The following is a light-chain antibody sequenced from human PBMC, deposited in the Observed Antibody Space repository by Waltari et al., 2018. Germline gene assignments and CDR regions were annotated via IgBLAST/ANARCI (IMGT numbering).Light chain of an antibody. Sequence: DIQMTQSPSSLSASIGDSVTITCQASQHISNYLNWYQQKPGKAPKVLIYDASNLETGGPSRVSGSGFGTEFTFTISSLQPEDIGTYYCQQFDGLPPLTFGGGTKVEIK. CDR3: QQFDGLPPLT. J-gene: IGKJ4*01. CDR2: DAS. CDR1: QHISNY. V-gene: IGKV1-33*01.